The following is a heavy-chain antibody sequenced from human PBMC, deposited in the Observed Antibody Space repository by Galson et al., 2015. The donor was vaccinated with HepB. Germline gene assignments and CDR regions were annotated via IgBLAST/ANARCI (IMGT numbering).Heavy chain of an antibody. CDR1: GFTFSSYS. J-gene: IGHJ3*02. D-gene: IGHD1-26*01. CDR3: ERGTSGDDDFDI. Sequence: SLRLSCAASGFTFSSYSMNWVRQAPVKGLECVSSISSSSSYIYSADSVKGRFTISRDNAKNSLYLQMNSLRAEDTAVYYCERGTSGDDDFDIWGQETMVTVSS. CDR2: ISSSSSYI. V-gene: IGHV3-21*01.